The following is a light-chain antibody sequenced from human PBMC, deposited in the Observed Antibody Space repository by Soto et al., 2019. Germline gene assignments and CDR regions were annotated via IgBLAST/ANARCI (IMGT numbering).Light chain of an antibody. CDR3: QQYSSNLYT. CDR1: QSISTH. V-gene: IGKV1-5*01. Sequence: EIQMTQSPSTLSASVGDRVTITCRASQSISTHLAWYQHKPGKAPEVLIYDASTLESGVPSRFSGSGSGTKFTLTISSLQPDDFATYYCQQYSSNLYTFGQGTKVDIK. CDR2: DAS. J-gene: IGKJ2*01.